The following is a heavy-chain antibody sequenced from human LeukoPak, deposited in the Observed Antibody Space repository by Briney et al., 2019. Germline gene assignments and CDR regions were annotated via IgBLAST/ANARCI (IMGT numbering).Heavy chain of an antibody. J-gene: IGHJ4*02. V-gene: IGHV3-23*01. CDR2: VGGSGVKT. CDR1: GFTFSNYA. CDR3: AKRGDCSGTCTYDY. D-gene: IGHD2-2*01. Sequence: GGSLRLSCAASGFTFSNYAMHWVRQAPGKGLEWVSIVGGSGVKTYYADSVKGRFTISRDNSKNTVYLQMNSLRAEDTAVYYCAKRGDCSGTCTYDYWGQGTLVTVSS.